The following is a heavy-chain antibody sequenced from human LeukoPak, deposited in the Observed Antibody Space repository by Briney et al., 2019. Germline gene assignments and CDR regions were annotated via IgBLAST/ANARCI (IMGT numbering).Heavy chain of an antibody. Sequence: TSETLSLTCTVSGGSISRSSYYWGWIRQTPGKGPEWIGSIYYGGSTYYNPSLKSRVTISVDTSKNQFSLKLSSVTAADTAVYYCARRKDTLAGRGIDYWGQGTLVTVSS. J-gene: IGHJ4*02. D-gene: IGHD6-19*01. V-gene: IGHV4-39*01. CDR2: IYYGGST. CDR3: ARRKDTLAGRGIDY. CDR1: GGSISRSSYY.